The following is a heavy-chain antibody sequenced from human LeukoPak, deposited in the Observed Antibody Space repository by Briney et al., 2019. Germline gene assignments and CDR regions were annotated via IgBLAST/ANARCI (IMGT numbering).Heavy chain of an antibody. CDR2: ISGSGGST. CDR1: GFTFSSYA. CDR3: ARTYSSSSVYYFDY. V-gene: IGHV3-23*01. D-gene: IGHD6-6*01. J-gene: IGHJ4*02. Sequence: PGGSLRLSCAASGFTFSSYAMSWVRQATGKGLEWVSSISGSGGSTYYADSVKGRFTISRDNAKTSLYLQMNSLRAEDTAVYYCARTYSSSSVYYFDYWGQGTLVTVSS.